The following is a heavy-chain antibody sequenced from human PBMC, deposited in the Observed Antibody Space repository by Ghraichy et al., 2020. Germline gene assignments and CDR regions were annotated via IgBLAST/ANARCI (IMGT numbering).Heavy chain of an antibody. Sequence: GGSLRLSCAASGFTFSSYSMNWVRQAPGKGLEWVSSISSSSSYIYYADSVKGRFTISRDNAKNSLYLQMNSLRAEDTAVYYCARSSLKWELGETKNAFDIWGQGTMVTVSS. J-gene: IGHJ3*02. CDR2: ISSSSSYI. CDR3: ARSSLKWELGETKNAFDI. V-gene: IGHV3-21*01. CDR1: GFTFSSYS. D-gene: IGHD1-26*01.